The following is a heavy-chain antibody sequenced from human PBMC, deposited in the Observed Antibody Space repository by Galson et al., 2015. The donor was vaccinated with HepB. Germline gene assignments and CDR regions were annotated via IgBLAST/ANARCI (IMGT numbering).Heavy chain of an antibody. J-gene: IGHJ4*02. CDR2: IRYDGSNK. D-gene: IGHD2-15*01. V-gene: IGHV3-30*02. CDR1: GFTFSSYG. CDR3: AKSEDTTLLGYCSGGSCYSEYYFDY. Sequence: SLRLSCAASGFTFSSYGMHWVRQAPGKGLEWVAFIRYDGSNKYYADSVKGRFTISRDNSKNTLYLQMNSLRAEDTAVYYCAKSEDTTLLGYCSGGSCYSEYYFDYWGQGTLVTVSS.